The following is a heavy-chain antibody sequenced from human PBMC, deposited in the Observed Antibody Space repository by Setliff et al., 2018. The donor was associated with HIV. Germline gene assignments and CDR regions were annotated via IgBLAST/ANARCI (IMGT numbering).Heavy chain of an antibody. D-gene: IGHD6-19*01. CDR1: GFTFSSYS. CDR3: ARFETVAVSGTDY. J-gene: IGHJ4*02. V-gene: IGHV3-21*01. Sequence: GGSLRLSCAASGFTFSSYSMNWVRQAPGKGLEWVSSISSDSSHILDADSVKGRFTISRDNTRNSLYLQMSSLRAEDTAVYFCARFETVAVSGTDYWGPGTLVTV. CDR2: ISSDSSHI.